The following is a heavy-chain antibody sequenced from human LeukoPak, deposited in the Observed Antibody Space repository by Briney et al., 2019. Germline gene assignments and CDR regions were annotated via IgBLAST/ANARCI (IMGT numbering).Heavy chain of an antibody. Sequence: ASVKVSCKASGYTFNGYYKHWVRQAPGHTLERMGWINAGNGNTKYSQEFQGRVTITRDTSASTDYMELSSLSSEDMGVYHCARDWQPYYYDSSGYYYPDAFDIWGQGTVVSV. CDR1: GYTFNGYY. CDR2: INAGNGNT. J-gene: IGHJ3*02. CDR3: ARDWQPYYYDSSGYYYPDAFDI. V-gene: IGHV1-3*03. D-gene: IGHD3-22*01.